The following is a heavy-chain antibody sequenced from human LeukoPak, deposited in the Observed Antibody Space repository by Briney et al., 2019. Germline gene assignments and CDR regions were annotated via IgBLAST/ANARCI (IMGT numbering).Heavy chain of an antibody. CDR1: GFTFSSYD. J-gene: IGHJ3*02. D-gene: IGHD2-2*02. Sequence: GGSLRLSCAASGFTFSSYDMSWVRQAPGKGLEWVSGISGSGGSTHYADSVKGRFTISRDNSKNTLYLQMNSLRAEDTAVYYCAKGDCSSTSCYTIYAFDIWGQGTMVTVSS. CDR3: AKGDCSSTSCYTIYAFDI. CDR2: ISGSGGST. V-gene: IGHV3-23*01.